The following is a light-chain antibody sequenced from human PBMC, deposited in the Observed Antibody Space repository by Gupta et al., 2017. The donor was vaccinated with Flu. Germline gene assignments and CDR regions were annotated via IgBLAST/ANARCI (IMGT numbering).Light chain of an antibody. CDR3: YSVTDNSLGV. V-gene: IGLV3-27*01. CDR1: VLAKKY. Sequence: SCELTQPSSVSVPPGQTARITCSGDVLAKKYARWFQQKPGQAPVVLIYKDSERPSGIPERFSGSSSGTTVTLTINGAQVEDEADYYCYSVTDNSLGVFGTGTKVTVL. J-gene: IGLJ1*01. CDR2: KDS.